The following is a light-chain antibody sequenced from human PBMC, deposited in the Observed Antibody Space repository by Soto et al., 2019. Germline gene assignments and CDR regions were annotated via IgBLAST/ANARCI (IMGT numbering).Light chain of an antibody. CDR3: HQYDSSPLT. CDR1: QSVSSSY. V-gene: IGKV3-20*01. J-gene: IGKJ4*01. CDR2: GAC. Sequence: EIVLTQSPGTLSLSPGERATLSCRASQSVSSSYLAWYQQKPGQAPRLLIYGACSRATGIPDRFSGSESGIDFTLTISRLEPEDFAVYYCHQYDSSPLTFGGGTKVEIK.